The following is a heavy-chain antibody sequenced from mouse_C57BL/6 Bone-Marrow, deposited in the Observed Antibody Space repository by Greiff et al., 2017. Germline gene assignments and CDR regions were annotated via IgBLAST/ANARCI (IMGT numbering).Heavy chain of an antibody. D-gene: IGHD1-1*01. CDR1: GYTFTSYW. CDR2: IDPSDSYT. J-gene: IGHJ4*01. CDR3: ARDGSSYNYAMDY. Sequence: QVQLQQPGAELVMPGASVKLSCKASGYTFTSYWMHWVKQRPGQGLEWIGEIDPSDSYTNYNQKFKGKSTLTVDKSSSTAYMQLSSLTSESSAVYCGARDGSSYNYAMDYWGQGTSVTVSS. V-gene: IGHV1-69*01.